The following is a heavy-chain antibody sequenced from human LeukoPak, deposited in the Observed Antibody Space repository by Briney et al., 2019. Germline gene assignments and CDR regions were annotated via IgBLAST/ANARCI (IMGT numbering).Heavy chain of an antibody. CDR2: IYSDNT. J-gene: IGHJ4*02. CDR3: ASAYCSSTSCYDY. Sequence: GGSLRLSCTVSGFTVSSNSMSWVRQAPGKGLEWVSFIYSDNTRYSDSVKGRFTISRDNSKNTLYLQMNSLRSEDTAVYYCASAYCSSTSCYDYWGQGTLVTVSS. V-gene: IGHV3-53*05. CDR1: GFTVSSNS. D-gene: IGHD2-2*01.